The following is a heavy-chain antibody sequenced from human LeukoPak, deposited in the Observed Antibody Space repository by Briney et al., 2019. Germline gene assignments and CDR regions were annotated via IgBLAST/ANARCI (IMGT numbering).Heavy chain of an antibody. Sequence: GESLKISCKTSGYIFTSYWIGWVRQMPGKGLEWMGIIYPGDSDTRYSPSFQGQVTISADKSISTAYLQWSSLKASDTAMYYCARRATTLYNWFDPWGQGTLVTVSS. CDR1: GYIFTSYW. V-gene: IGHV5-51*01. CDR2: IYPGDSDT. J-gene: IGHJ5*02. CDR3: ARRATTLYNWFDP. D-gene: IGHD1-26*01.